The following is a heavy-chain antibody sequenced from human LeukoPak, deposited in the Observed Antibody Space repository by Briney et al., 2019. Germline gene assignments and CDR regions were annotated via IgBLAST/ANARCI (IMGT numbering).Heavy chain of an antibody. D-gene: IGHD3-10*01. V-gene: IGHV3-23*01. CDR1: GFTFSSYA. Sequence: PGGSLRLSCAASGFTFSSYAMHWVRQAPGKGLEWVSGISGSGAFTYYADSVKGRFTISRDNSKNTLFLQMNSLRAEDTAVYYCARAGGYGSGSYYNAGGSYYYYYMDVWGKGTTVTISS. CDR2: ISGSGAFT. J-gene: IGHJ6*03. CDR3: ARAGGYGSGSYYNAGGSYYYYYMDV.